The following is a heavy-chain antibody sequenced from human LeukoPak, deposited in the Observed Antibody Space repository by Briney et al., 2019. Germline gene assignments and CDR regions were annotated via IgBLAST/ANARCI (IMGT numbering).Heavy chain of an antibody. CDR3: TRIGYSSSSLDY. J-gene: IGHJ4*02. V-gene: IGHV3-66*03. CDR2: IYSCGST. Sequence: GGSLRLSCAASGFTVSSNYMSWVRQAPGKGLEWVSVIYSCGSTYYADSVKGRFTISRDNSRNTLYLQMNSLRAEDTAVYYCTRIGYSSSSLDYWGQGTLVTVSS. D-gene: IGHD6-6*01. CDR1: GFTVSSNY.